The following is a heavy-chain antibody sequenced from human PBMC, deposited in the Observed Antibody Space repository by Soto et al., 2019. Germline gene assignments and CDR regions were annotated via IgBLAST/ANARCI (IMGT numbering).Heavy chain of an antibody. D-gene: IGHD3-3*01. V-gene: IGHV4-59*08. CDR3: ATRAADYDFWSGYYSYYYYMDV. J-gene: IGHJ6*03. CDR1: GGSISSYY. CDR2: IYYSGST. Sequence: SETLSLTCTVSGGSISSYYWSWIRQPPGKGLEWIGYIYYSGSTNYNPSLKSRVTISVDTSKNQFSLKLSPVTAAATAVYYCATRAADYDFWSGYYSYYYYMDVWGKGTTVTVSS.